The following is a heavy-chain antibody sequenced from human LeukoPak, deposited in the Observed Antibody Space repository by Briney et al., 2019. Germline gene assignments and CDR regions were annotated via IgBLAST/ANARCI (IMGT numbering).Heavy chain of an antibody. Sequence: GGSLRLSCAASGFTVSSNYMSWVRQAPGKGLEWVSVIYSGGSTYYADSVKGRFTISRDNSKNTLYLQMNSLRAEDMAVYYCARESSSGWYVGYFDYWGQGTLVTVSS. V-gene: IGHV3-53*01. D-gene: IGHD6-19*01. CDR3: ARESSSGWYVGYFDY. CDR1: GFTVSSNY. CDR2: IYSGGST. J-gene: IGHJ4*02.